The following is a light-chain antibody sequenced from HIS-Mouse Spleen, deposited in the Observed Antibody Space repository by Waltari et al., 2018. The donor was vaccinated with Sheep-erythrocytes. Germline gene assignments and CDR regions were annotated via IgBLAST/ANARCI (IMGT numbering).Light chain of an antibody. V-gene: IGLV1-47*01. J-gene: IGLJ3*02. Sequence: QSVLTQPPSASGTPGQRVTISCSGSSSNIGSNYVYWYQQLPGTAPKLLIYRNNRRPSGVPDRVSGSKSGTSASLAISGLRSEDEADYYCAAWDDSLSGNWVFGGGTKLTVL. CDR3: AAWDDSLSGNWV. CDR2: RNN. CDR1: SSNIGSNY.